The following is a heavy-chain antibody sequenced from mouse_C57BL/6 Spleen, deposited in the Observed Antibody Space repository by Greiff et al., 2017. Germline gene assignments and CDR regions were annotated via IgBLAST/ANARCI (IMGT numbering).Heavy chain of an antibody. CDR3: ARRDDGYPYYFDY. D-gene: IGHD2-3*01. V-gene: IGHV1-52*01. CDR1: GYTFTSYW. Sequence: VQLQQPGAELVRPGSSVKLSCKASGYTFTSYWMHWVKQRPIQGLEWIGNIDPSDSETHYNQKFKDKATLTVDKSSSTAYMQLSSLTSEDSAVYYCARRDDGYPYYFDYWGQGTTLTVSS. J-gene: IGHJ2*01. CDR2: IDPSDSET.